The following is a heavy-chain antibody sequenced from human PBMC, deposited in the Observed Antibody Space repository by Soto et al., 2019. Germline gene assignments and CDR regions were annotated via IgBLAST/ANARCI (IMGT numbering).Heavy chain of an antibody. CDR2: IYYSGST. V-gene: IGHV4-59*08. CDR1: GGSISSYY. Sequence: SETLSLTCTVSGGSISSYYWSWIRQPPGKGLEWIGYIYYSGSTNYNPSLKSRVTISVDTSKNQFSLKLSSVTAADTAVYYCARRYSGSFDYWGQGTLVTVSS. D-gene: IGHD6-13*01. CDR3: ARRYSGSFDY. J-gene: IGHJ4*02.